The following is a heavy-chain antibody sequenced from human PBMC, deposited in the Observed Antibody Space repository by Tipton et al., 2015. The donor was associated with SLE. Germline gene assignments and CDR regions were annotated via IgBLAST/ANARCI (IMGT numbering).Heavy chain of an antibody. Sequence: LRLSCTVSGGSISSYYWSWIRQPPGKGLEWIGYIYYSGSTNYNPSLKSRVTISRDNAKNSLYLQMNSLRAEDTAVYYCARDWLGYYGSGTSYYFDYWGQGTLVTVSS. V-gene: IGHV4-59*12. CDR3: ARDWLGYYGSGTSYYFDY. D-gene: IGHD3-10*01. CDR2: IYYSGST. J-gene: IGHJ4*02. CDR1: GGSISSYY.